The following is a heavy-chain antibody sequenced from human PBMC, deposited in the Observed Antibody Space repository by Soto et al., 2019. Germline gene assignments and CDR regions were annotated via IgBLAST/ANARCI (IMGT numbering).Heavy chain of an antibody. D-gene: IGHD5-12*01. Sequence: PSETLSLTCTVSGGSISSGDYYWSWIRQPPGKGLEWIGYIYYSGSTYYNPSLKSRVTISVDTSKNQFSLKLSSVTAADTAVYYCARVGGIVATTRINWFDPWGQGTLVTVSS. J-gene: IGHJ5*02. CDR1: GGSISSGDYY. CDR2: IYYSGST. CDR3: ARVGGIVATTRINWFDP. V-gene: IGHV4-30-4*01.